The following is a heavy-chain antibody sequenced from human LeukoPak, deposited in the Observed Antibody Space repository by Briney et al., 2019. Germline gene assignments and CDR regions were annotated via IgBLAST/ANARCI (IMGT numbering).Heavy chain of an antibody. Sequence: SGGSLRLTCAASGFTFSNYWMHWVRQTPGKGLVWVSRINSDGGNTNYADSVKGRFTVSRDNAKNTLYLQINSLRVEDTALYYCVRGGSSVSFDYWGQRTLVAVSS. CDR3: VRGGSSVSFDY. CDR2: INSDGGNT. CDR1: GFTFSNYW. D-gene: IGHD3-10*01. J-gene: IGHJ4*02. V-gene: IGHV3-74*01.